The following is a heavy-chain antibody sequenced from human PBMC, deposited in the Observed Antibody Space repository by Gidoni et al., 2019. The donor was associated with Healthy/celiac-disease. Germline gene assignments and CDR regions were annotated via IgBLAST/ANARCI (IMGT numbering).Heavy chain of an antibody. D-gene: IGHD2-2*02. J-gene: IGHJ6*02. CDR3: ARAQVVPAAIGYYYGIDV. CDR2: IWYDGSNK. V-gene: IGHV3-33*01. CDR1: GFTFSSYG. Sequence: QVQLVESGGGVVQPGRSLRLSCAASGFTFSSYGMHWVRQAPGKWLEWVAVIWYDGSNKYYAESVKGRFTISRDNSKNTLYLQMNSLRAEDTAVYYCARAQVVPAAIGYYYGIDVWGQGTTVTVSS.